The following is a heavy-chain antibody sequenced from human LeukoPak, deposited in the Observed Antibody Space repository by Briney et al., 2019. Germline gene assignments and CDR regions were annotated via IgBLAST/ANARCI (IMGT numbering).Heavy chain of an antibody. D-gene: IGHD3-10*01. Sequence: GGSLRLSCAASGFTFSSYAMSWVRQASGKGLEWVGHSGGNGGNYASIYAESVKGRFTMSRDDSQNMAYLQMNSLKTDDTAVYYCHSDASGRPWGQGTLVSVSS. CDR2: SGGNGGNYAS. CDR3: HSDASGRP. CDR1: GFTFSSYA. V-gene: IGHV3-73*01. J-gene: IGHJ4*02.